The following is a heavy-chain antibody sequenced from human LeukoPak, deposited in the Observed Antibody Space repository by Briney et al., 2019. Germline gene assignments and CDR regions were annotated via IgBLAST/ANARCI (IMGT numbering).Heavy chain of an antibody. D-gene: IGHD2-21*02. CDR1: GYTFTGYY. J-gene: IGHJ3*02. Sequence: ASVKVSCKASGYTFTGYYMHWVRQAPGQGLEWMGWINPNSGGTNYAQKFQGRVTMTRDTSIGTAYMELSRLRSDDTAVYYCAREWKVVVTYDAFDIWGQGTMVTVSS. V-gene: IGHV1-2*02. CDR3: AREWKVVVTYDAFDI. CDR2: INPNSGGT.